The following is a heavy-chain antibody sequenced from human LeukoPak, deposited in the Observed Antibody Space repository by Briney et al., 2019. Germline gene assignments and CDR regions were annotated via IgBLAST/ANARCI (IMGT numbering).Heavy chain of an antibody. CDR3: ARSGSYPHNWFDP. V-gene: IGHV4-59*01. Sequence: SETLSLTCTVSGGSISSYYWSWIRQPPGKGLEWIGYIYYSGSTNYNPSLKSRVTISVDTSKNQFSLKLSSVTAADTAVYYCARSGSYPHNWFDPWGQGTLVTVSS. J-gene: IGHJ5*02. D-gene: IGHD1-26*01. CDR1: GGSISSYY. CDR2: IYYSGST.